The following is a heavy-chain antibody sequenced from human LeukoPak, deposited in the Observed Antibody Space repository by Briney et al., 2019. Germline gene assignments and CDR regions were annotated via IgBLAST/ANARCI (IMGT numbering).Heavy chain of an antibody. CDR2: ISYDGGDK. J-gene: IGHJ4*02. D-gene: IGHD1-26*01. Sequence: GRSLRLSCAASGFNFNSYAMHWVRQAPGKGLEWVAVISYDGGDKFYADSVKGRFTISRDNSKSTLYLEMNNLRTEDTAVYFCVRSWKLLQNFDSWGQGTLVTVSS. CDR1: GFNFNSYA. CDR3: VRSWKLLQNFDS. V-gene: IGHV3-30*04.